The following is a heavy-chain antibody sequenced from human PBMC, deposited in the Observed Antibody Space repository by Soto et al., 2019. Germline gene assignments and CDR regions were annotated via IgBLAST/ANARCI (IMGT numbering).Heavy chain of an antibody. Sequence: GGSLRLSCAVSGFTFSSYGLHWVRLAPGTGLEWVAVISYDGSNKYYADSVKGRFTISRDNSKNTLYLQMNSLRAEDTAVYYCAKDFWGYYDSSGPFDYWGQGTLVTVSS. V-gene: IGHV3-30*18. CDR2: ISYDGSNK. D-gene: IGHD3-22*01. CDR1: GFTFSSYG. CDR3: AKDFWGYYDSSGPFDY. J-gene: IGHJ4*02.